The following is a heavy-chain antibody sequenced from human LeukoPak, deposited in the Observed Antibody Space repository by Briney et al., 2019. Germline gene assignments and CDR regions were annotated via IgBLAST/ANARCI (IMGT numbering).Heavy chain of an antibody. D-gene: IGHD3-3*01. CDR2: IYPGDSDT. Sequence: GESLKISCKGSGYSFTNYWIGWVRQMPGKGLEWMGIIYPGDSDTRYSPSFQGQVTISADKSISTAYLQWSSLKASDTAMYYCARGVYDFWSGYYRNRGYYYYYMDVWGKGTTVTVSS. CDR1: GYSFTNYW. J-gene: IGHJ6*03. V-gene: IGHV5-51*01. CDR3: ARGVYDFWSGYYRNRGYYYYYMDV.